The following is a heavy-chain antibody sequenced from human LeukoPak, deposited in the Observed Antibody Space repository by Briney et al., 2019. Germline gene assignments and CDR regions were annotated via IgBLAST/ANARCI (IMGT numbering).Heavy chain of an antibody. Sequence: GGSLRLSCEASGFSFGSYWMSWVRQAPGKGLEWVANTKQDGNEEFYVDSVRGRFTISRDNSKNTLYLQMNSLRAEDTAVYYCARDLIPVEWGQGTLVTVSS. J-gene: IGHJ4*02. CDR2: TKQDGNEE. V-gene: IGHV3-7*03. D-gene: IGHD3-16*01. CDR3: ARDLIPVE. CDR1: GFSFGSYW.